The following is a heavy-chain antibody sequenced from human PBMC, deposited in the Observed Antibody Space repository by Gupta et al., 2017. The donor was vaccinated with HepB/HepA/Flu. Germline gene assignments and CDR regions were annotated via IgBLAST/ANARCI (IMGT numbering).Heavy chain of an antibody. CDR2: ISASGGGT. V-gene: IGHV3-23*01. CDR3: AKVGGTYAPFYYFGLDV. CDR1: GLTFSNYG. J-gene: IGHJ6*02. Sequence: EVQLLESGGGLVQPGGSLRLSCAASGLTFSNYGINWVRQAPGRGLEWVSAISASGGGTYYADSVKGRFTISRDNSKNTLYLEMNSLRAGDTAVYYCAKVGGTYAPFYYFGLDVWGPGITVTVSS. D-gene: IGHD3-16*01.